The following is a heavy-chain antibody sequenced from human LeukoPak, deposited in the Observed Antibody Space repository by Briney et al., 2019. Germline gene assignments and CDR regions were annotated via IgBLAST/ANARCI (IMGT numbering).Heavy chain of an antibody. J-gene: IGHJ4*02. CDR2: INPSGGST. Sequence: ASVKVSCKASGYTFTSYYMHWVRQAPGQGLEWMGIINPSGGSTSYAQKFQGRVTMTRDMSTSTVYMELSSLRSEDTAVYYCARSGYSSSWYRGAEDYWGQGTLVTVSS. D-gene: IGHD6-13*01. CDR3: ARSGYSSSWYRGAEDY. CDR1: GYTFTSYY. V-gene: IGHV1-46*01.